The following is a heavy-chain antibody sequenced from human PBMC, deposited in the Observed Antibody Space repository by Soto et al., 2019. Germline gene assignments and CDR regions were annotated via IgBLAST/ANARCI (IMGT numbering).Heavy chain of an antibody. CDR3: ARDSSSQRTLPFDY. J-gene: IGHJ4*02. Sequence: PGGSLRLSCAASGFTFSSYGMHWVRQAPGKGLEWVAVIWYDGSNKYYADSVKGRFTISRDNSKNTLYLQMNSLRAEDTAVYYCARDSSSQRTLPFDYWGQGTLVTVSS. D-gene: IGHD6-13*01. V-gene: IGHV3-33*01. CDR2: IWYDGSNK. CDR1: GFTFSSYG.